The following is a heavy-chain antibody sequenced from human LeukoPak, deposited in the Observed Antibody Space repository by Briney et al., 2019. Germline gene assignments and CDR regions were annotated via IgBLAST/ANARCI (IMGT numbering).Heavy chain of an antibody. CDR3: AKDISSSWSFDF. CDR2: ISWNSGSI. CDR1: GFTFDDYA. J-gene: IGHJ4*02. V-gene: IGHV3-9*01. D-gene: IGHD6-13*01. Sequence: GGSLRLSCAASGFTFDDYAMHWVRQAPGKGLEWVSGISWNSGSIGYADSVKGRFTISRDNAKNSLYLQMNSLRAEDTALYCCAKDISSSWSFDFWGQGTLVTVSS.